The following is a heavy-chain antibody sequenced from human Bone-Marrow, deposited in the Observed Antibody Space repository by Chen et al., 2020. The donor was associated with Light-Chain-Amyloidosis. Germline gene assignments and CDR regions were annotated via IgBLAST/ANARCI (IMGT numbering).Heavy chain of an antibody. CDR3: AKDISYDDLCPSSPSTSFFI. Sequence: SLRLSFSSSGFAFIRSSLLFFRQAPGKGLEWVSTISGSGGSRYYGDSVKGRLTISRDNSKNALFLQMNSLRAAYTAVYYCAKDISYDDLCPSSPSTSFFICLQVTMVTVSS. J-gene: IGHJ3*02. D-gene: IGHD3-3*01. CDR2: ISGSGGSR. CDR1: GFAFIRSS. V-gene: IGHV3-23*01.